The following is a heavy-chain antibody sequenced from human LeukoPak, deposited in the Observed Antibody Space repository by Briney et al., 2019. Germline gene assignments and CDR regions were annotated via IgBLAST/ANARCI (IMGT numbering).Heavy chain of an antibody. D-gene: IGHD2-2*01. J-gene: IGHJ5*02. Sequence: PSETLSLTCTVSGGSISSYYWSWIRQPPGKGLEWIGYIYYSGSTNYNPSLKSRVTISVDTSKNQFSLKLSSVTAADTAVYYCARVGVPAAMSWFDPWGQGTLVTVSS. CDR1: GGSISSYY. CDR3: ARVGVPAAMSWFDP. V-gene: IGHV4-59*01. CDR2: IYYSGST.